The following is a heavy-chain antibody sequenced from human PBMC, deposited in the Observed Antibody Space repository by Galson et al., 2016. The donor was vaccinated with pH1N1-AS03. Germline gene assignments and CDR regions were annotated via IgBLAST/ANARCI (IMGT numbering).Heavy chain of an antibody. CDR2: ISDNGINT. CDR3: IKEGNRLQSRRSDAFDI. CDR1: GLTFRTFS. Sequence: SLRLSCAASGLTFRTFSIYWVRQAPGKGLEYVSGISDNGINTYYADPVKARFTISRDKSKNTVYLQMSSLRTEDTAVYYCIKEGNRLQSRRSDAFDIWGRGTMLTVSS. V-gene: IGHV3-64D*06. J-gene: IGHJ3*02. D-gene: IGHD5-18*01.